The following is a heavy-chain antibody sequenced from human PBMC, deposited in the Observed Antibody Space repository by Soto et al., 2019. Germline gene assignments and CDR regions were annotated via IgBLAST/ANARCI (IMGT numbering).Heavy chain of an antibody. J-gene: IGHJ5*02. CDR1: GFTFSDYW. CDR2: IKQDGSEK. CDR3: ARGGRDAYDWFDP. D-gene: IGHD3-16*01. Sequence: EAQLVESGGGLVQPGGSLRVSCAGSGFTFSDYWMSWVRQAPGKGLEWVVKIKQDGSEKDYVDSVKGRFTISRDNANNSLYLHMYSLRVEDTAIYYCARGGRDAYDWFDPWGQGTLVTVSS. V-gene: IGHV3-7*04.